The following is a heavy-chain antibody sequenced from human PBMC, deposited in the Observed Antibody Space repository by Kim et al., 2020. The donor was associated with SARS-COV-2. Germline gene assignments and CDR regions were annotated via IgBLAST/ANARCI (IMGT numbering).Heavy chain of an antibody. D-gene: IGHD6-19*01. CDR1: GFTFSDYY. CDR3: ARADSARIAVAGVDY. CDR2: ISSSSSHT. V-gene: IGHV3-11*06. Sequence: GGSLRLSCVVSGFTFSDYYMSWIRQAPGKGLEWVSYISSSSSHTNYAYSVKGRFTISRDNAKNSLYLQMNSLRAEDTAVYYCARADSARIAVAGVDYWGQGTPVTVSS. J-gene: IGHJ4*02.